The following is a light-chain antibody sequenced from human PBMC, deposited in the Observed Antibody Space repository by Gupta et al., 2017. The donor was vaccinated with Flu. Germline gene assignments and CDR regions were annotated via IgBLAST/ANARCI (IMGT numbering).Light chain of an antibody. Sequence: SYELTQSLSVSVALGQPARITCGGDNNGGKHVHWYQQKPGQDPVLVIYRDTNRPAGIPDRFSGSDSATTATMSMGGAEDGDDDYYYSQEWGSSSFVFGGGTKLTVL. CDR2: RDT. CDR1: NNGGKH. CDR3: QEWGSSSFV. J-gene: IGLJ3*02. V-gene: IGLV3-9*01.